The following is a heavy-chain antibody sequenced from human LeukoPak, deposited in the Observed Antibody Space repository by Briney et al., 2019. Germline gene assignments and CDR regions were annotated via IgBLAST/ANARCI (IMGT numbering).Heavy chain of an antibody. J-gene: IGHJ4*02. CDR3: AKDGGTVTTVFDY. Sequence: GGSLRLSCAASGFTFSSYGMHWVRQAPGKGLEWVAVISYDGSNKHYADSVKGRFTISRDNSKNTLYLQMNSLRAEDTAVYYCAKDGGTVTTVFDYWGQGTLVTVSS. V-gene: IGHV3-30*18. CDR2: ISYDGSNK. CDR1: GFTFSSYG. D-gene: IGHD4-17*01.